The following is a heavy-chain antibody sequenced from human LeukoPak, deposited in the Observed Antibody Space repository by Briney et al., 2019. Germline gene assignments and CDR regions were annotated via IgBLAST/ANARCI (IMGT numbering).Heavy chain of an antibody. Sequence: PGGSLRLSCAASGFTVSSNYMSWVRQAPGKGLEWVSVIYSGGSTYYADSVKGRFTISRDNSKNTLYLQMNSLRAEDTAVYYCARDGYYDSSGSSLDAFDIWGQGTMVTVSS. CDR2: IYSGGST. CDR3: ARDGYYDSSGSSLDAFDI. CDR1: GFTVSSNY. V-gene: IGHV3-66*01. J-gene: IGHJ3*02. D-gene: IGHD3-22*01.